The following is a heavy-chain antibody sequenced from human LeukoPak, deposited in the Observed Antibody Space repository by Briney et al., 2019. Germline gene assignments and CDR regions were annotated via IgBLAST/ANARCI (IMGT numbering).Heavy chain of an antibody. CDR1: GFTFSSYS. CDR3: AKDIDRGWNYAPMDV. D-gene: IGHD1-7*01. Sequence: PGGSLRLSCAASGFTFSSYSMNWVRQAPGKGLEWVSSISSSRSYIYYADAVKGRFTISRDNSKNSLYLQMNSLRTEDTALYYCAKDIDRGWNYAPMDVWGKGTTVTVSS. J-gene: IGHJ6*04. V-gene: IGHV3-21*04. CDR2: ISSSRSYI.